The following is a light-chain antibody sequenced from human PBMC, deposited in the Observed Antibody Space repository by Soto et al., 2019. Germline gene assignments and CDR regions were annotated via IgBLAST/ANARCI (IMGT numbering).Light chain of an antibody. V-gene: IGKV3-20*01. CDR2: GAS. Sequence: EIVLTQSPGTLSLSPGERATLSCRASQSISSRNLAWYQQKPGRARRILIYGASSRATGIPDRFSGDGSSTDFTLTISRLEPEDFAVSYCQHYGTSPDGARWSCGQGIKVEV. CDR3: QHYGTSPDGARWS. CDR1: QSISSRN. J-gene: IGKJ1*01.